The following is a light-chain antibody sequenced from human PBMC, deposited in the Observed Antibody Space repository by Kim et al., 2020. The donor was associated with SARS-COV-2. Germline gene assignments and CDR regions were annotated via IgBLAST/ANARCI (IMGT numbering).Light chain of an antibody. V-gene: IGKV1-5*03. J-gene: IGKJ2*01. Sequence: DIQMTQSPSTLSASVGDRVTITCRASQSISDWLAWYQQKPGKAPKILIYKASSLESGVPSRFSGSGSGTEFTLTISSLQPYDFATYYCQQYNNYPYTFGQGTKLEIK. CDR2: KAS. CDR3: QQYNNYPYT. CDR1: QSISDW.